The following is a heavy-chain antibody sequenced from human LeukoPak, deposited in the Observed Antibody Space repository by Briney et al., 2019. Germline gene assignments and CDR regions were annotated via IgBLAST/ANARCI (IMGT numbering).Heavy chain of an antibody. V-gene: IGHV4-39*07. J-gene: IGHJ4*02. CDR2: IYYSGST. CDR1: GGSISSSSYY. Sequence: SETLSLTCTVSGGSISSSSYYWGWIRQPPGKGLEWIGSIYYSGSTYYNPSLKSRVTISVDTSKNQFSLKLSSVTAADTAVYYCAREVLLWFGELLPGGFDYWGQGTLVTVSS. D-gene: IGHD3-10*01. CDR3: AREVLLWFGELLPGGFDY.